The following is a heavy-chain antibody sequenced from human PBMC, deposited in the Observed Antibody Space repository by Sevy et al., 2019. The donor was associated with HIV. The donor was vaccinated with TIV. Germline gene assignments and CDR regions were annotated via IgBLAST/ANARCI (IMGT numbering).Heavy chain of an antibody. CDR1: GFTFSSYW. V-gene: IGHV3-74*01. CDR3: ARDPSDYGDYAYFDY. J-gene: IGHJ4*02. D-gene: IGHD4-17*01. CDR2: INSDGSST. Sequence: GSLRLSCAASGFTFSSYWMHWVRQAPGKGLVWVSRINSDGSSTSYADSVKGRFTISRDNAKNTLYLQMNSLRAEDTAVYYCARDPSDYGDYAYFDYWGQGTLVTVSS.